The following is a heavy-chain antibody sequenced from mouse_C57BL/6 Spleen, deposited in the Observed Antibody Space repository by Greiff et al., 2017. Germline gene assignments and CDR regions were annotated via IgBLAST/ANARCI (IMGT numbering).Heavy chain of an antibody. J-gene: IGHJ4*01. CDR2: ISSGSSTI. V-gene: IGHV5-17*01. D-gene: IGHD1-1*01. CDR1: GFTFSDYG. Sequence: EVKLVESGGGLVKPGGSLKLSCAASGFTFSDYGMHWVRQAPEKGLEWVAYISSGSSTIYYADTVKGRFTISRDNAKNTLFQQMTSLRSEDTAMYYCATDYYGSSPHYYAMDYWGQGTSVTVSS. CDR3: ATDYYGSSPHYYAMDY.